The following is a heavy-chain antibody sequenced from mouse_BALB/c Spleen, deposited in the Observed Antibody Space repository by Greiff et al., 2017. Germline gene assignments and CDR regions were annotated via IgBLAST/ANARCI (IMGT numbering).Heavy chain of an antibody. V-gene: IGHV1-14*01. CDR1: GYTFTSYV. J-gene: IGHJ2*01. Sequence: LVESGPELVKPGASVKMSCKASGYTFTSYVMHWVKQKPGQGLEWIGYINPYNDGTKYNEKFKGKATLTSDKSSSTAYMELSSLTSEDSAVYYCARRDYRYDEYFDYWGQGTTLTVSS. CDR3: ARRDYRYDEYFDY. CDR2: INPYNDGT. D-gene: IGHD2-14*01.